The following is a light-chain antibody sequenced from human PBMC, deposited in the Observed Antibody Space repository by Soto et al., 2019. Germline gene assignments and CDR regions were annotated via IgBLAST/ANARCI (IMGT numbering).Light chain of an antibody. CDR3: LQYFGTPRP. CDR2: WSS. J-gene: IGKJ1*01. Sequence: DIVMTQSPDSLAVSLGERATINCRSSHSLFFGSNNKNFLSWYQQKPGQPPKLLITWSSTRESGVPDRFTGSGAGTDFSLTITNLQAVDVAVYYCLQYFGTPRPFGQGTKVEIK. CDR1: HSLFFGSNNKNF. V-gene: IGKV4-1*01.